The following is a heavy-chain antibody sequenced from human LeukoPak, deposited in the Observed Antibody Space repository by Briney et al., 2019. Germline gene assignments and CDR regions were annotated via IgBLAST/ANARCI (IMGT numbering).Heavy chain of an antibody. CDR2: ISYDGSNK. V-gene: IGHV3-30-3*01. CDR1: GFTFSSYA. J-gene: IGHJ4*02. CDR3: VREWKIGGYTYGFDY. Sequence: GGFLRLSCAASGFTFSSYAMHWVPQAPGKGLEWVAVISYDGSNKYYADSVKGRFTISRDNSKNTLYVQMDSLRAEDTAVFYCVREWKIGGYTYGFDYWGQGTLVTVSS. D-gene: IGHD5-18*01.